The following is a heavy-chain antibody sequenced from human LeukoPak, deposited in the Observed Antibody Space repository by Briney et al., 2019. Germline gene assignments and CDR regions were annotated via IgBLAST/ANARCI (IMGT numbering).Heavy chain of an antibody. V-gene: IGHV4-39*07. D-gene: IGHD3-22*01. CDR3: ARDILSDYYDSSGYYGIDY. CDR2: IYYSGST. CDR1: GGSISSSSYY. J-gene: IGHJ4*02. Sequence: PSETLSLTCTVSGGSISSSSYYWGWIRQPPGKGLEWIGSIYYSGSTYYNPSLKSRVTISVDTSKNQFSLKLSSVTAADTAVYYCARDILSDYYDSSGYYGIDYWGQGTLVTVSS.